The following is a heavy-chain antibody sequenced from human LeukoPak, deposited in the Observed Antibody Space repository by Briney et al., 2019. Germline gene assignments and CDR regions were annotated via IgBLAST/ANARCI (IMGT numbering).Heavy chain of an antibody. CDR1: GGSVTSTNW. Sequence: SSETLSLTCAVSGGSVTSTNWWTWVRQPPGKGLEWIGEVHLDGRTNYNPSLTGRLTMSVDLYENHISLKLTSVTAADTAVYYCAREGGFYRPLDYSGQGTLVTVSS. CDR2: VHLDGRT. J-gene: IGHJ4*02. CDR3: AREGGFYRPLDY. V-gene: IGHV4-4*02. D-gene: IGHD3-3*01.